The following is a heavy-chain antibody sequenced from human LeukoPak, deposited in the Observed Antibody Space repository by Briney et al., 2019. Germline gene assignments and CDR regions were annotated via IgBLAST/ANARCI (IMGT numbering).Heavy chain of an antibody. V-gene: IGHV3-23*01. J-gene: IGHJ3*02. CDR2: ISGSGGST. D-gene: IGHD3-22*01. CDR1: GFTFSSYA. Sequence: GGSLRLSCAASGFTFSSYAMSWVRQAPGKGLEWVSAISGSGGSTYYADSVKGRFAISRDNAKNSLYLQMNSLRAEDTAVYYCARVRVADYYDSSADAFDIWGQGTMVTVSS. CDR3: ARVRVADYYDSSADAFDI.